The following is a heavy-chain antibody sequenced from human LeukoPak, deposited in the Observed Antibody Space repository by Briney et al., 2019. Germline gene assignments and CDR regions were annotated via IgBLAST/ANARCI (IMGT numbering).Heavy chain of an antibody. Sequence: PSETLSLTCTVSGGSISSGDYYWSWIRQPPGKGLECIGYIYYSGSTYYNPSLKSRVTISVDTSKNQFSLKLSSVTAADTAVYYCARAEGGSYGHKYYFDYWGQGTLVTVSS. J-gene: IGHJ4*02. CDR2: IYYSGST. V-gene: IGHV4-30-4*01. D-gene: IGHD3-16*01. CDR1: GGSISSGDYY. CDR3: ARAEGGSYGHKYYFDY.